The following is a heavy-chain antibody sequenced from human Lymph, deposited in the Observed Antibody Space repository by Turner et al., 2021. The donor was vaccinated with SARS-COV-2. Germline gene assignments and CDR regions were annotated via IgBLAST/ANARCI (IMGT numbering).Heavy chain of an antibody. CDR3: AWALYYYYGMDV. Sequence: QVQLVESGGGVVQPGRSLSLSCAASGITFISYGMHWVRQAPGKGLEWVAVISYDGGHKSYADSVKGRFTISRDNSKNTLYLQMISLRAEDTAVYYCAWALYYYYGMDVWGQGTTVTVSS. CDR1: GITFISYG. J-gene: IGHJ6*02. CDR2: ISYDGGHK. V-gene: IGHV3-30*03.